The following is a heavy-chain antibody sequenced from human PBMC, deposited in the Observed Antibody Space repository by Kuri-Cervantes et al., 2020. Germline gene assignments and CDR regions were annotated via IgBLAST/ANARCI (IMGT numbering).Heavy chain of an antibody. Sequence: LSLTRAASGYTFSDYYMNWVRQAPGKVLEWVSSISSSSTIYYADSVKGRFTISRDNAKNPLYLQMNSLRAEDTAVYYCASPRGNVLRYFDWSYDAFDIWGQGTMVTVSS. V-gene: IGHV3-69-1*01. CDR3: ASPRGNVLRYFDWSYDAFDI. CDR2: ISSSSTI. J-gene: IGHJ3*02. CDR1: GYTFSDYY. D-gene: IGHD3-9*01.